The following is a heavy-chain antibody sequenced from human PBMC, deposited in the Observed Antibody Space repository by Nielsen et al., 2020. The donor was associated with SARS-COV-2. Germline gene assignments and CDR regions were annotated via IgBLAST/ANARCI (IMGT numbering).Heavy chain of an antibody. CDR1: GFTFSSYA. Sequence: GGSLRLSCAASGFTFSSYAMHWVRQAPGKGLEWVAIIWYDGSNKYYADSVKGRFTISRDNSKNTLYLQMNSLRAEDTAVYYCARDSSGFDYWGQGTLVTVSS. V-gene: IGHV3-33*01. CDR3: ARDSSGFDY. J-gene: IGHJ4*02. CDR2: IWYDGSNK. D-gene: IGHD6-19*01.